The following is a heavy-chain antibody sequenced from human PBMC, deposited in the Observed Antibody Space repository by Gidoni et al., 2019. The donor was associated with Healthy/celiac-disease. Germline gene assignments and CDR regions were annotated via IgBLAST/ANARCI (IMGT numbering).Heavy chain of an antibody. CDR3: AKDTYYYYDSSGSDW. CDR2: ISGSGGST. CDR1: GFTFSSYA. J-gene: IGHJ4*02. V-gene: IGHV3-23*01. D-gene: IGHD3-22*01. Sequence: EVQLLESGGGLVQPGGSLRLSCAASGFTFSSYAMSWFRQAPGKGLEWVSAISGSGGSTYYADSVKGRFTISRDNSKNTLYLQMNSLRAEDTAVYYCAKDTYYYYDSSGSDWWGQGTLVTVSS.